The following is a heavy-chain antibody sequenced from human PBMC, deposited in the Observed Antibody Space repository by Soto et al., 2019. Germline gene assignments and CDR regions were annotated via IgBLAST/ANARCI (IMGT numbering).Heavy chain of an antibody. V-gene: IGHV3-21*01. Sequence: EVQLVESGGGLVKPGGSLRLSCAASGFTFSSYSMNWVRQAPGKGLEWVSSISSSSSYIYYADSVKGRFTISRDNAKNSLYLQMTSLRAEDTAVYLCARDQPGYSSGYGLGYWGQGTLVTVSS. CDR3: ARDQPGYSSGYGLGY. CDR1: GFTFSSYS. CDR2: ISSSSSYI. J-gene: IGHJ4*02. D-gene: IGHD5-18*01.